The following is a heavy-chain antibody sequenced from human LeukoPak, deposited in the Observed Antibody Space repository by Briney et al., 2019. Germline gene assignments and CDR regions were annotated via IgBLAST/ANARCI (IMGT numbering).Heavy chain of an antibody. V-gene: IGHV1-8*01. D-gene: IGHD6-13*01. CDR1: GYTFTSYD. CDR2: MNPNSGNT. Sequence: ASVKVSCKASGYTFTSYDINWVRQATGQGLEWMGWMNPNSGNTGYAQEFQGRVTMTRNTSISTAYMELSSLRSEDTAVYYCARAQDSSPHLNWFDPWGQGTLVTVSS. J-gene: IGHJ5*02. CDR3: ARAQDSSPHLNWFDP.